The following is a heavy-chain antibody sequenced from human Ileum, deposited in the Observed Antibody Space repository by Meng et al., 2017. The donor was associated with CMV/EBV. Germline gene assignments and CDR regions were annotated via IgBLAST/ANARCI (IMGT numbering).Heavy chain of an antibody. CDR1: GDSISSSNLY. J-gene: IGHJ5*02. D-gene: IGHD1-26*01. CDR2: IKYSVAT. Sequence: QLQLRESGPGMVKPSETLSLTCTVSGDSISSSNLYWGWLRQSPGKGLEWIGTIKYSVATHYNPSLKSRVTISLDPSKNQFSLQLTSVAAADTAVYYCAREMKARSGWFDPWGQGTLVTVSS. V-gene: IGHV4-39*07. CDR3: AREMKARSGWFDP.